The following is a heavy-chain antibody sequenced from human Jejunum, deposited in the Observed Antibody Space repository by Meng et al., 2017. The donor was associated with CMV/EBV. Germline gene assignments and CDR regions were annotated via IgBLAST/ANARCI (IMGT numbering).Heavy chain of an antibody. CDR2: IYYGGST. CDR3: ARYTGTSHFFDY. D-gene: IGHD1-26*01. CDR1: GHSISSDNW. V-gene: IGHV4-28*01. J-gene: IGHJ4*02. Sequence: CAVSGHSISSDNWWGWLRQPPGKGLEWIGYIYYGGSTYYNPSLESRVTMSVDTSKNQFSLNLRSVTAVDTAMYYCARYTGTSHFFDYWGQGALVTVSS.